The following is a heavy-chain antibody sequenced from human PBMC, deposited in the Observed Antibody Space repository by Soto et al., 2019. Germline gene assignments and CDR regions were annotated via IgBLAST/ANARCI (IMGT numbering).Heavy chain of an antibody. CDR3: ARDSVAKLSSS. CDR1: GGTFSSYR. V-gene: IGHV1-69*01. CDR2: IVPIYRTA. D-gene: IGHD6-13*01. J-gene: IGHJ4*02. Sequence: QVQLVQSGAEVKKPWSSVKVSCKASGGTFSSYRINWVRQAPGQGLEWVGGIVPIYRTADYAQKFQGRVTITADESARTAYMELRSLKSQDTAVYYCARDSVAKLSSSWGPGTLVTVSS.